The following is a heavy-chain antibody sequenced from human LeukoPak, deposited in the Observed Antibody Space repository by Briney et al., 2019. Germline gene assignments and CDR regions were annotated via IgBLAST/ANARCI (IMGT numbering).Heavy chain of an antibody. V-gene: IGHV1-69*01. J-gene: IGHJ4*02. CDR3: ARGIGYDSPVPYYFDY. CDR2: IIPIFGTA. D-gene: IGHD5-12*01. Sequence: GGSLRLSCAASGFTFSSYAISWVRQAPGQGLEWMGGIIPIFGTANYAQKFQGRVTITADESTSTAYMELSSLRSEDTAVYYCARGIGYDSPVPYYFDYWGQGTLVTVSS. CDR1: GFTFSSYA.